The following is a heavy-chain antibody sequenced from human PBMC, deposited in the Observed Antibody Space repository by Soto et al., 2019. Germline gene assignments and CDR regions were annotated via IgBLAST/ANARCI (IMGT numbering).Heavy chain of an antibody. D-gene: IGHD3-16*01. V-gene: IGHV1-69*06. CDR1: GGTFSTYA. CDR3: ARDENSFLITLGTPIGWFDT. J-gene: IGHJ5*02. Sequence: SVKVSCKASGGTFSTYAITWVRQAPGQGLEWMGGIIPVVDTVNYAQKFQGRVTLTADKSTGTAYMEVRSLRSDDTAVYYCARDENSFLITLGTPIGWFDTWGPGTLVTVSS. CDR2: IIPVVDTV.